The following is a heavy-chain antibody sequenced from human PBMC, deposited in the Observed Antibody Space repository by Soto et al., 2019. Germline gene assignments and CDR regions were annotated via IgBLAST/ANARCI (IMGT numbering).Heavy chain of an antibody. V-gene: IGHV3-33*01. Sequence: GGSLRLSCAASGFTFSSYGMHWVRQAPGKGLEWVAVIWYDRSNKYYADSVKGRFTISRDNSKNTLYLQMNSLRAEDTAVYYCARDLKVLRYFDWSIVYYGMDVWGQGTTVTVSS. D-gene: IGHD3-9*01. CDR3: ARDLKVLRYFDWSIVYYGMDV. CDR1: GFTFSSYG. CDR2: IWYDRSNK. J-gene: IGHJ6*02.